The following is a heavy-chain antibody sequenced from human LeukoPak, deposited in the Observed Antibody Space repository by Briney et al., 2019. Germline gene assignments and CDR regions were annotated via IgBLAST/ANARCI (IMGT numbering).Heavy chain of an antibody. J-gene: IGHJ4*02. CDR2: IYYSGST. Sequence: SETLSLTCAVSGYSISSGYYWGWIRQPPGKGLEWIGYIYYSGSTNYNPSLKSRVTISVDTSKNQFSLKLSSVTAADTAVYYCAGGYCSSTSCYVDYWGQGTLVTVSS. CDR3: AGGYCSSTSCYVDY. V-gene: IGHV4-61*01. CDR1: GYSISSGYY. D-gene: IGHD2-2*01.